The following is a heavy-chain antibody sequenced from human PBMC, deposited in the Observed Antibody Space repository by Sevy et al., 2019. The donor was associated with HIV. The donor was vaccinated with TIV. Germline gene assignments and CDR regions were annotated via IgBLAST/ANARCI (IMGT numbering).Heavy chain of an antibody. CDR3: ATTREYYSDTSGYIDY. CDR1: GYSLTDLS. V-gene: IGHV1-24*01. CDR2: FDPEDGET. D-gene: IGHD3-22*01. J-gene: IGHJ4*02. Sequence: ASVKVSCKVSGYSLTDLSMHWVRQAPGIGLEWMGRFDPEDGETIYAQKFQGRVTMTEDTSRDTAYMELSSLRSEDTAMYYCATTREYYSDTSGYIDYWGQGTLVTVSS.